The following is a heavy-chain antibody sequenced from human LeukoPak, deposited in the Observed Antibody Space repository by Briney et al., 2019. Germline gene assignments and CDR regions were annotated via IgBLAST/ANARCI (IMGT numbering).Heavy chain of an antibody. CDR3: AKVRRPNANYYYDSSGYYMDV. V-gene: IGHV3-30*18. CDR1: GFTFSSYG. J-gene: IGHJ6*03. Sequence: GGSLRLSCAASGFTFSSYGMHWVRQAPGKGLEWVAVISYDGSNKYYADSVKGRFTISRDNSKNTLYLQMNSLRAEDTAVYYCAKVRRPNANYYYDSSGYYMDVWGQGTTVTVSS. D-gene: IGHD3-22*01. CDR2: ISYDGSNK.